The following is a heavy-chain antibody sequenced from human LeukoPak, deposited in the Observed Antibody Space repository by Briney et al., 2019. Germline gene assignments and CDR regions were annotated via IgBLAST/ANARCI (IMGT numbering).Heavy chain of an antibody. Sequence: ASVKVSCKASGYTFTSYYMHWVRHAPGQGLEWMGIINPSGGSTSYAQKIQGRVTMTRDPSTSTVNIALSSLSSEDTAVYYCARRAVAGTTDPWGQGTLVTVSS. CDR1: GYTFTSYY. J-gene: IGHJ5*02. D-gene: IGHD6-19*01. CDR2: INPSGGST. CDR3: ARRAVAGTTDP. V-gene: IGHV1-46*01.